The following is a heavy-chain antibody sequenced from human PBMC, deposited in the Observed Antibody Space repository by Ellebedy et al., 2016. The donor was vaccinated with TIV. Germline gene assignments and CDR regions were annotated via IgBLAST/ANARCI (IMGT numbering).Heavy chain of an antibody. J-gene: IGHJ6*03. CDR2: ISWNSGSI. V-gene: IGHV3-9*01. D-gene: IGHD2-2*01. Sequence: SLKISCAASGFTFDDYAMHWVRQAPGKGLEWVSGISWNSGSIGYADSVKGRFTISRDNAKNSLYLQMNSLRAEDTALYYCAEGGGCSSTSCRHYYYYYMDVWGKGTKVTVSS. CDR1: GFTFDDYA. CDR3: AEGGGCSSTSCRHYYYYYMDV.